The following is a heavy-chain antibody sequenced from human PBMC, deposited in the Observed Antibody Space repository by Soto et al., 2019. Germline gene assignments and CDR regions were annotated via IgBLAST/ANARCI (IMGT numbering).Heavy chain of an antibody. Sequence: QVQLVQSGAEVKKPGASAKVSCKASGYTFTSYDINWVRQATGQGLEWMGWMNHNSGNTGYGQKFQGRVTMTRNTSISTAYMELSRLRSEDTAVYYCARLPSIDYGDYDRDYWGQGTLVTVSS. V-gene: IGHV1-8*01. CDR2: MNHNSGNT. CDR3: ARLPSIDYGDYDRDY. D-gene: IGHD4-17*01. J-gene: IGHJ4*02. CDR1: GYTFTSYD.